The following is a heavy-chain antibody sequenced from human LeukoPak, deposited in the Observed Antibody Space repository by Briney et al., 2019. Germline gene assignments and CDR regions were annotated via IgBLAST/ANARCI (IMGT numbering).Heavy chain of an antibody. J-gene: IGHJ6*03. CDR3: ARGRQDVNMILVVMAGVSYYLDV. Sequence: PSGTLSLTCAVSGGSFSDYYWTWIRQTPGKGLEWIGEISPSGSSNYNPSLKSRVTISVDTSKNQFSLKLRSVTAADTAVYYCARGRQDVNMILVVMAGVSYYLDVWSKGTTVTVS. CDR2: ISPSGSS. D-gene: IGHD3-22*01. CDR1: GGSFSDYY. V-gene: IGHV4-34*01.